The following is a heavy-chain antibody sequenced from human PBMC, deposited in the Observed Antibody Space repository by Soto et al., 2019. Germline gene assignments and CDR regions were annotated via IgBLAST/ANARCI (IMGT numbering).Heavy chain of an antibody. Sequence: QVQLQESGPGLVKPSETLSLTCTVSGGSIRSHYWNWIRQPPGKGLEWIGHIYYSGSTNYNPSLKSRVIISIDTSKNQFSLKLSSVTAADTAVYYCARDREAGRFFDYWGQGTLVPVSS. J-gene: IGHJ4*02. CDR3: ARDREAGRFFDY. V-gene: IGHV4-59*11. D-gene: IGHD3-10*01. CDR1: GGSIRSHY. CDR2: IYYSGST.